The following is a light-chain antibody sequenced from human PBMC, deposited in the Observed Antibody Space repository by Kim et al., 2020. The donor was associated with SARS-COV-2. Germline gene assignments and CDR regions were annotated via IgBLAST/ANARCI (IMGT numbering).Light chain of an antibody. CDR1: SLRKYY. Sequence: SSELTQDPAVSVALGQTVKITCQGDSLRKYYATWYQQKAGQAPVLVFYGKDKRPSGVPDRFSGSTSGNTASLTITGAQATDEADYYCKSRDGRGTVVFGGGTKVTVL. J-gene: IGLJ2*01. CDR3: KSRDGRGTVV. CDR2: GKD. V-gene: IGLV3-19*01.